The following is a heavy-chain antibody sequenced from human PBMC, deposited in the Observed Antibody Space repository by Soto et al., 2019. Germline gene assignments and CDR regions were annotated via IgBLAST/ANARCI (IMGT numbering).Heavy chain of an antibody. CDR1: GYTFTSYD. CDR2: MNPNSGNT. CDR3: ARGVGRGYCMSTSCHNWFDP. D-gene: IGHD2-2*01. J-gene: IGHJ5*02. V-gene: IGHV1-8*01. Sequence: QVQLVQSGAEVKKPGASVKVSCKASGYTFTSYDINWVRQATGQGLEWMGWMNPNSGNTGYAQKFQGRVTMTRNTSISTAYMELSSLRSEDTAVYYCARGVGRGYCMSTSCHNWFDPWGQGTLVTVSS.